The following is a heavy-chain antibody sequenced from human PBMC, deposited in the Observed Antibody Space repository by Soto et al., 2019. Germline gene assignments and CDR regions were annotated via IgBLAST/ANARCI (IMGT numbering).Heavy chain of an antibody. CDR2: INHSGST. CDR3: ASAAPRYCSGGSCYSGRDS. J-gene: IGHJ4*02. CDR1: GGSFSGYY. Sequence: PSETLSLTCAVYGGSFSGYYWSWIRQPPGKGLEWIGEINHSGSTNYNPSLKSRVTISVDPSKNQFSLKLSSVTAADTAVYYCASAAPRYCSGGSCYSGRDSWGQGTLVTVS. D-gene: IGHD2-15*01. V-gene: IGHV4-34*01.